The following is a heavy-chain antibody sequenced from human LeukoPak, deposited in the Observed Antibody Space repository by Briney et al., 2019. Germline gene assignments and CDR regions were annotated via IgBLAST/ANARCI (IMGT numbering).Heavy chain of an antibody. CDR1: GFTFSSYW. J-gene: IGHJ4*02. Sequence: PGGSLRLSCAASGFTFSSYWMSWVRQAPGKGLEWVANIKQDGSERYYVDSVKGRFTISRDNAKNSLYLQMNSLRAEDTAVYYCARDKAAAESDYWGQGTLVTVSS. V-gene: IGHV3-7*03. CDR2: IKQDGSER. CDR3: ARDKAAAESDY. D-gene: IGHD6-13*01.